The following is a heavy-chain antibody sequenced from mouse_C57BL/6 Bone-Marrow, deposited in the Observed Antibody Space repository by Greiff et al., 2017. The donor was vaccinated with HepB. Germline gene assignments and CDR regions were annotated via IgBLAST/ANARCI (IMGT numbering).Heavy chain of an antibody. J-gene: IGHJ3*01. D-gene: IGHD2-3*01. CDR1: GYTFTSYW. V-gene: IGHV1-55*01. CDR3: AGSYDGFTGGFAY. CDR2: IYPGSGST. Sequence: VQLQQSGAELVKPGASVKMSCKASGYTFTSYWITWVKQRPGQGLEWIGDIYPGSGSTNYNEKFKSKATLTVDTSSSTAYMQLSSLTSEDSAVYYCAGSYDGFTGGFAYWGQGTLVTVSA.